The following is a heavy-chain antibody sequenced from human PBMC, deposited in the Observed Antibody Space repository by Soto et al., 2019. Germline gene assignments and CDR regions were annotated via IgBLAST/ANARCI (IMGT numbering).Heavy chain of an antibody. CDR1: GASVAGVSYY. D-gene: IGHD5-12*01. V-gene: IGHV4-30-4*01. CDR3: ARDTYSGYDFGL. CDR2: IPSRGRP. Sequence: QVQLRESGPGLVKPSQTLSLTCSVSGASVAGVSYYWSWVRQPPGKGLEWIGYIPSRGRPFYNPSLTRRGTISADTSKNQLSLPLTSVTAAGTAVYYCARDTYSGYDFGLWGQGTLVTVSS. J-gene: IGHJ5*02.